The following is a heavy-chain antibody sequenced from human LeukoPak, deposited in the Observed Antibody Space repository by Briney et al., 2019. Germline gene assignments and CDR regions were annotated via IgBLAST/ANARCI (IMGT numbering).Heavy chain of an antibody. CDR1: GFTFSSYA. J-gene: IGHJ4*02. CDR2: ISGSGGST. D-gene: IGHD2-15*01. CDR3: AKPRGQGYCSGGSCYSFDY. V-gene: IGHV3-23*01. Sequence: PGGSLRLSCAASGFTFSSYAMSWVRQAPGKGLEWVSAISGSGGSTYYADSVKGRFTISRDNSKNTLYLQMNSLRAEDTAVYYCAKPRGQGYCSGGSCYSFDYWGQGTLVTAPS.